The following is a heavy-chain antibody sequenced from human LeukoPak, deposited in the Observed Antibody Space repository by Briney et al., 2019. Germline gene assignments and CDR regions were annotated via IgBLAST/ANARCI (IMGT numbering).Heavy chain of an antibody. CDR2: INPNSGGT. V-gene: IGHV1-2*02. CDR1: GYTFTSYY. J-gene: IGHJ6*03. D-gene: IGHD2-2*01. CDR3: ARDNRYCSSTSCYYYYYMDV. Sequence: ASVKVSCKASGYTFTSYYMHWVRQAPGQGLEWMGWINPNSGGTNYAQKFQGRVTMTRDTSISTAYMELSRLRSDDTAVYYCARDNRYCSSTSCYYYYYMDVWGKGTTVTVSS.